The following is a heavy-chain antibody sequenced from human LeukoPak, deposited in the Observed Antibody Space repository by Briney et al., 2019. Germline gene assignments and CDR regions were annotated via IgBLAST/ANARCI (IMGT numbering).Heavy chain of an antibody. D-gene: IGHD4/OR15-4a*01. CDR3: TSHESYGDANWFDP. CDR2: IYYKGST. CDR1: GGSISSYY. Sequence: PSETLSLTCTVSGGSISSYYWNWIRQPPGKGLEWIGHIYYKGSTNYNPSLKSRATISVDTSKNQFSLKLSSVTAADTAVYYCTSHESYGDANWFDPWGQGILVTVSS. J-gene: IGHJ5*02. V-gene: IGHV4-59*08.